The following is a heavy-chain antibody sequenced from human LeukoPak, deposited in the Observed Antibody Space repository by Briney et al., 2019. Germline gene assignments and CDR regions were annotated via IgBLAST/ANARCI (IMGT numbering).Heavy chain of an antibody. CDR3: ARGAQLTDY. Sequence: PGGSLRLSCAASGFTFYTYGMHWARQAPGKGLEYVSGIGPDGSTTYYAKSVKGRFTISRDNSKSMVYLQMGSLTADDMAVYYCARGAQLTDYWGQGTLVTVSS. V-gene: IGHV3-64*01. CDR1: GFTFYTYG. J-gene: IGHJ4*02. D-gene: IGHD1-1*01. CDR2: IGPDGSTT.